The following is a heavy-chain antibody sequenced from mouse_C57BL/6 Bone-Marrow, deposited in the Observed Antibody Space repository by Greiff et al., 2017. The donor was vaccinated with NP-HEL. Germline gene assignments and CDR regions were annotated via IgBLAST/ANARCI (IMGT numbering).Heavy chain of an antibody. Sequence: QVQLQQSGPGLVQPSQSLSITCTVSGFSLTSYGVHWVRQSPGKGLEWLGVIWSGGSTDYNAAFISRLSISKDNSKSQVFLKMNSLEADDTSIYYWARRGGGDYFPWFAYWGQGTLVTVSA. CDR3: ARRGGGDYFPWFAY. D-gene: IGHD1-1*01. CDR1: GFSLTSYG. V-gene: IGHV2-2*01. J-gene: IGHJ3*01. CDR2: IWSGGST.